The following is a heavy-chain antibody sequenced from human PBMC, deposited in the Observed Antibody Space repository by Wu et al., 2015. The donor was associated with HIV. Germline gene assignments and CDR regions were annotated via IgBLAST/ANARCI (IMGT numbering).Heavy chain of an antibody. V-gene: IGHV1-2*06. CDR1: GYTFTSYG. D-gene: IGHD3-10*01. CDR2: INPINPNSGGT. Sequence: QVQLVQSGAEVKKPGASVKVSCKASGYTFTSYGISWVRQAPGQGLEWLGRINPINPNSGGTNYAQTFQGRISMTRDTSINTVYMKLSRLTSDDAAVYFCARDQTYGSANVRGPPYDLDYWGQGTLVTVSS. J-gene: IGHJ4*02. CDR3: ARDQTYGSANVRGPPYDLDY.